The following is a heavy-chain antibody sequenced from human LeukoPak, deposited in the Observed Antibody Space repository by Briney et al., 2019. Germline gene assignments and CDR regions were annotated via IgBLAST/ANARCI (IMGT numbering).Heavy chain of an antibody. CDR1: GASISSYY. Sequence: SETLSLTCTVSGASISSYYWSWIRQPPGKGLEYIGYIHYSGITNYNPSLKSRVTISVDTSKNQFSLKLSSVTAADTAVYYCARYRRYCSSTSCYRGYYYYGMDVWGQGTTVTVSS. V-gene: IGHV4-59*12. CDR2: IHYSGIT. D-gene: IGHD2-2*01. J-gene: IGHJ6*02. CDR3: ARYRRYCSSTSCYRGYYYYGMDV.